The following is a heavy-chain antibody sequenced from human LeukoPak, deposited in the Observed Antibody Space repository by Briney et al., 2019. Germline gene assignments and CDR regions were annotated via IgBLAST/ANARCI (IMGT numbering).Heavy chain of an antibody. V-gene: IGHV3-30*03. CDR1: GLTFSSYG. J-gene: IGHJ4*02. CDR2: ISYDGSNK. D-gene: IGHD4-17*01. CDR3: ARYDYGSTFDY. Sequence: GGSLRLSCAASGLTFSSYGMHWVRQAPGKGLEWVAVISYDGSNKYYADSVKGRFTISRDNSKNTLYLQMNSLRAEDTAVYYCARYDYGSTFDYWGQGTLVTVSS.